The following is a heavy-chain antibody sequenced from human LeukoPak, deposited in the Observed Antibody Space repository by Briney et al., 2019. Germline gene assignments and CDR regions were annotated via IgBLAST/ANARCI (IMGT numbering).Heavy chain of an antibody. Sequence: PVGSLRLSCAASGFTFSSYWMSWVRQAPGKGLEWVANIKQDGSEKYYVDSVKGRFTIARDNAKNSLYLQMNSLRAEDTAVYYCARGREIVVVPAAIHYFDYWGQGTLVSVSS. CDR2: IKQDGSEK. V-gene: IGHV3-7*01. CDR3: ARGREIVVVPAAIHYFDY. D-gene: IGHD2-2*02. J-gene: IGHJ4*02. CDR1: GFTFSSYW.